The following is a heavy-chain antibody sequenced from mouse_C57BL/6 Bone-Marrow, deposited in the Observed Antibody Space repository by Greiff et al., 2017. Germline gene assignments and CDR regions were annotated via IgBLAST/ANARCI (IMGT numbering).Heavy chain of an antibody. V-gene: IGHV1-50*01. CDR2: IDPSDSYT. Sequence: QVQLQQPGAELVKPGASVKMSCKASGYTFTSYWMPWVKQRPGQGLEWIGEIDPSDSYTNYNQKFKGKATLTVDTSSSTAYMQLSSLTSEDSAVYYCARKRITTGDWGQGTTLTVSS. J-gene: IGHJ2*01. CDR1: GYTFTSYW. CDR3: ARKRITTGD. D-gene: IGHD1-1*01.